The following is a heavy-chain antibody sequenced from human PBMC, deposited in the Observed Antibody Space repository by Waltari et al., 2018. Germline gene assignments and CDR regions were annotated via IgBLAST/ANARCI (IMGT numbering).Heavy chain of an antibody. CDR2: INPNSGGT. J-gene: IGHJ4*02. CDR1: GYTFTGYY. D-gene: IGHD4-4*01. V-gene: IGHV1-2*02. CDR3: ARGRAPMTTVTS. Sequence: QVQLVQSGAEVKKPGASVKVHCKGSGYTFTGYYLPWVGQAPGQGLEWMGWINPNSGGTNYAQKFQGRVTMTRDTSISTAYMELSRLRSDDTAVYYCARGRAPMTTVTSWGQGTLVTVSS.